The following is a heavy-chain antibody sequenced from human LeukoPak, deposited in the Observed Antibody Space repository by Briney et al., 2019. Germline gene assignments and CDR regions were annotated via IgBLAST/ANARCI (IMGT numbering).Heavy chain of an antibody. CDR2: MNPNSGDT. Sequence: GASVKVSCKASGYTFTSYDINWVRQATGQGLEWMGWMNPNSGDTGYAQKFQGRVTMTRDTSISTAYMELSSLSSEDTAVYYCARVIIHSSIDPWGQGTLVTVSS. J-gene: IGHJ5*02. D-gene: IGHD2/OR15-2a*01. V-gene: IGHV1-8*01. CDR1: GYTFTSYD. CDR3: ARVIIHSSIDP.